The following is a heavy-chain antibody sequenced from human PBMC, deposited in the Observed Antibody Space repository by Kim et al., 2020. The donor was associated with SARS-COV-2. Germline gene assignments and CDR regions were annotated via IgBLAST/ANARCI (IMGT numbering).Heavy chain of an antibody. D-gene: IGHD1-20*01. CDR1: GYTFNTYA. Sequence: ASVKVSCESSGYTFNTYAINWVRQAPGQGLEWMGWINTDTGNPTYAQGFTGRFVFSLDTSASTAYLQISSLKAEDTAVYYCARDRITGTRGIFDYWGQGTLVTVSS. J-gene: IGHJ4*02. V-gene: IGHV7-4-1*02. CDR2: INTDTGNP. CDR3: ARDRITGTRGIFDY.